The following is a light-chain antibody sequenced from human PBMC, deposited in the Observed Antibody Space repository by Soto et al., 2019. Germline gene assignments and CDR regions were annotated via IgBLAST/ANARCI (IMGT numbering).Light chain of an antibody. CDR3: QQSYTTPPYT. J-gene: IGKJ2*01. CDR2: YAS. V-gene: IGKV1-39*01. Sequence: IQLTQSPSSLSASVGDRVTITCRASQGISSYLAWYQQKPGKAPKLLIHYASTLQSGVPSRFSGSGSGTDFTLTISSLLPEDFGTYYCQQSYTTPPYTFGQGTRLEIK. CDR1: QGISSY.